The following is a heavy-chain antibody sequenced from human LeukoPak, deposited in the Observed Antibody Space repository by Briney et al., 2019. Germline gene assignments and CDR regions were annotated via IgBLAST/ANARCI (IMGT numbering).Heavy chain of an antibody. Sequence: ASVKVSCKASGYTFTGYYMHWVRQAPGQGLEWMGWINPNSGGTNYAQKFQGRVTMTRDTSINTAYMELSRLASDDTAVYYCARDKSGLYYYYGMDVWGQGTTVTVSS. CDR1: GYTFTGYY. CDR2: INPNSGGT. V-gene: IGHV1-2*02. J-gene: IGHJ6*02. D-gene: IGHD2-15*01. CDR3: ARDKSGLYYYYGMDV.